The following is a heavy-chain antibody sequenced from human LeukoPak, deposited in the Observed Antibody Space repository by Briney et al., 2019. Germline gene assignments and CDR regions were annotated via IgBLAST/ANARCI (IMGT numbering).Heavy chain of an antibody. CDR2: ISGSGGST. CDR1: AFTFSSYG. CDR3: ARSVVAATYYYYYYMDV. D-gene: IGHD2-15*01. Sequence: PGGSLRLSCAASAFTFSSYGMSWVRQAPGKGLEWVSAISGSGGSTYYADSVKGRFTTPRDNSKNTLYLQMNSLRAEDTAVYYCARSVVAATYYYYYYMDVWGKGTTVTISS. V-gene: IGHV3-23*01. J-gene: IGHJ6*03.